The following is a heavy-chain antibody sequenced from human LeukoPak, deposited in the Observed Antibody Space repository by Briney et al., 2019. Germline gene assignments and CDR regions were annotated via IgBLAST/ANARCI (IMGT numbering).Heavy chain of an antibody. D-gene: IGHD3-22*01. CDR3: ARWDNDSNFDY. Sequence: ASVKVSCKASGYTFTGYYMHWVRQAPGQGLEWMGWINPNSGGTNYAQKFQGWVTMTRDTSISTAYMELSSLRSEDTAVYYCARWDNDSNFDYWGQGTLVTVSS. V-gene: IGHV1-2*04. CDR1: GYTFTGYY. CDR2: INPNSGGT. J-gene: IGHJ4*02.